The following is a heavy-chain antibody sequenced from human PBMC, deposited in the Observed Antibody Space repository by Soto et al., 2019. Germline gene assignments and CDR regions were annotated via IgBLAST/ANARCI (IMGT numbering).Heavy chain of an antibody. Sequence: SETLSLTCAVSGGSISSGGYSWSWIRQPPGKGLEWIGYIYHSGSTYYNPSLKSRVTISVDRSKNQFSLKLSSVTAADTAMYYCARGQWPEYDVFDIWGQGTMVTVSS. D-gene: IGHD6-19*01. V-gene: IGHV4-30-2*01. J-gene: IGHJ3*02. CDR2: IYHSGST. CDR3: ARGQWPEYDVFDI. CDR1: GGSISSGGYS.